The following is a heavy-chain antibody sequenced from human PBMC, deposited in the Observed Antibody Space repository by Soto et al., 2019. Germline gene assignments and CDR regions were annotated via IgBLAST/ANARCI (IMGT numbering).Heavy chain of an antibody. J-gene: IGHJ3*02. D-gene: IGHD2-8*01. CDR3: ARSYPGMRAFDI. V-gene: IGHV4-59*01. Sequence: QVQLQESGPGLVKPSETLSLTCTVSGGSISTYYWSWIRQPPGKGLEWIGYIYYSGSTDYNPSLKRRVTIAVDKSNNHFSLKLSSVTAADTAVYYCARSYPGMRAFDIWGQGTMVTVSS. CDR1: GGSISTYY. CDR2: IYYSGST.